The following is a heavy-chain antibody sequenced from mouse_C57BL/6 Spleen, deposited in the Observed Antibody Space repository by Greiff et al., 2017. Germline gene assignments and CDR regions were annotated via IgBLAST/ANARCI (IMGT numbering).Heavy chain of an antibody. J-gene: IGHJ4*01. CDR2: ISDGGSYT. Sequence: EVHLVESGGGLVKPGGSLKLSCAASGFTFSSYAMSWVRQTPEKRLEWVATISDGGSYTYYPDNVKGRFTISRDNAKNNLYLQMSHLKSEDTAMYYCARDDDYGGYAVDYWGQGTTVTVSS. D-gene: IGHD2-4*01. V-gene: IGHV5-4*01. CDR1: GFTFSSYA. CDR3: ARDDDYGGYAVDY.